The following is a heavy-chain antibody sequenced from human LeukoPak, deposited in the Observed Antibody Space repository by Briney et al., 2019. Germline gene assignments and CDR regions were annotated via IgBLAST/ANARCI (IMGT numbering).Heavy chain of an antibody. J-gene: IGHJ3*02. CDR2: ISGSGGST. V-gene: IGHV3-23*01. D-gene: IGHD3-22*01. CDR3: AKDSIMYYDSSGPDAFDI. CDR1: GFTFSSYA. Sequence: PGGYLRLSCAASGFTFSSYAMSWVRQAPGKGLEWVSAISGSGGSTYYADSVKGRFTISRDNSKNTLYLQMNSLRAEDTAVYYCAKDSIMYYDSSGPDAFDIWGQGTMVTVSS.